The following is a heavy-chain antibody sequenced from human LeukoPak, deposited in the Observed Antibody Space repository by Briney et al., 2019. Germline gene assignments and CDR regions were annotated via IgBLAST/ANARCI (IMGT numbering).Heavy chain of an antibody. CDR3: ARDRAAAGYDY. V-gene: IGHV3-48*03. Sequence: GGSLRLSCAASGFTFSSYEMNWVRQAPGKGLEWVSYVSSSGSTIYYADSVKGRFTISRDNAKNSLYLQMNSLRAEDTAVYYCARDRAAAGYDYWGQGTLVTVSS. CDR1: GFTFSSYE. D-gene: IGHD6-13*01. J-gene: IGHJ4*02. CDR2: VSSSGSTI.